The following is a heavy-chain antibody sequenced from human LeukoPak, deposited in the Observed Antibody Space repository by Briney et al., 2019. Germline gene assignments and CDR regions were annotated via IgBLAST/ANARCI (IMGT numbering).Heavy chain of an antibody. CDR2: INHSGST. CDR3: AKDAERGFDYSNSLNY. CDR1: GGSFSGYY. V-gene: IGHV4-34*01. Sequence: SETLSLTCAVYGGSFSGYYWSWIRQPPGKGLEWIGEINHSGSTNYNPSLKSRVTISVDTSKNQFSLKLSSVPAADTAVYYCAKDAERGFDYSNSLNYWGQGTLVTVSS. J-gene: IGHJ4*02. D-gene: IGHD4-11*01.